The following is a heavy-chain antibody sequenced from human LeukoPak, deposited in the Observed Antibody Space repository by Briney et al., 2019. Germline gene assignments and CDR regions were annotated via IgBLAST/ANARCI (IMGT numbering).Heavy chain of an antibody. CDR3: ARDQAYCGGDCYFDF. CDR1: DYSISSAYY. CDR2: IYHSGST. D-gene: IGHD2-21*02. V-gene: IGHV4-38-2*02. Sequence: SETLSLTCAVSDYSISSAYYWGWIRQPPGKGLEWIGSIYHSGSTDYNPSLKSRVTISVDTSKNQFSLKLRSVAAADTDVYYCARDQAYCGGDCYFDFWGQGTLVTVSS. J-gene: IGHJ4*02.